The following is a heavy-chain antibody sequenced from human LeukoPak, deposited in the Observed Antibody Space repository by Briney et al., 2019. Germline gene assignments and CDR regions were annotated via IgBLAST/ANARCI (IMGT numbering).Heavy chain of an antibody. D-gene: IGHD2-2*01. Sequence: ASVKVSCKASGYTFTSYDINWVRQATGQGLEWMGWMNPNSGNTGHAQKFQGRVTMTRNTSISTAYMELSSLRSEDTAVYYCARGVLGYCSSTSCHSYYYYYYGMDVWGQGTTVTVSS. CDR1: GYTFTSYD. CDR3: ARGVLGYCSSTSCHSYYYYYYGMDV. V-gene: IGHV1-8*01. CDR2: MNPNSGNT. J-gene: IGHJ6*02.